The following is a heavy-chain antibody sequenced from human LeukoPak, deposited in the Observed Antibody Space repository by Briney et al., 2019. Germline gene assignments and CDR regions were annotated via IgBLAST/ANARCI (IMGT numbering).Heavy chain of an antibody. CDR2: INHSGST. CDR1: GGSFSGYY. J-gene: IGHJ4*02. Sequence: SETLSLTCAVYGGSFSGYYWSWIRQPPGKGLERIGEINHSGSTNYNPSLKSRVTISVDTSKNQFSLKLSSVTAADTAVYYCARVLGDTAMVTDWGQGTLVTVSS. D-gene: IGHD5-18*01. V-gene: IGHV4-34*01. CDR3: ARVLGDTAMVTD.